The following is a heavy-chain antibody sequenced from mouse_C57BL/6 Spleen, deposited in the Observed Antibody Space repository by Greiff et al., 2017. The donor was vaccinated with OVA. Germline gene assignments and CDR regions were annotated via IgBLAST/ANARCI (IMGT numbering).Heavy chain of an antibody. J-gene: IGHJ4*01. CDR1: GYTFTSYW. Sequence: QVQLQQPGAELVKPGASVKLSCKASGYTFTSYWMQWVKQRPGQGLEWIGEIDPSDSYTNYNQKFKGKATLTVDTSSSTAYMQLSSLTSEDSAVYYGARMGYYDDYAMDYWGQGTSVTVSS. CDR2: IDPSDSYT. CDR3: ARMGYYDDYAMDY. D-gene: IGHD2-3*01. V-gene: IGHV1-50*01.